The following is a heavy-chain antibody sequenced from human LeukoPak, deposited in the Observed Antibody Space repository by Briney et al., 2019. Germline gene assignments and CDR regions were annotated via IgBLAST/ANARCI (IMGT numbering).Heavy chain of an antibody. Sequence: SETLSLTCTVSGGSISSSSYYWGWIRQPPGKGLEWIGSIYYSGSTYYNPSLKSRVTISVDTSKNQFSLKLSSVTAADTAVYYCARSRRTGYSSSWPDYWGQGTLVTVSS. J-gene: IGHJ4*02. CDR2: IYYSGST. CDR3: ARSRRTGYSSSWPDY. V-gene: IGHV4-39*07. CDR1: GGSISSSSYY. D-gene: IGHD6-13*01.